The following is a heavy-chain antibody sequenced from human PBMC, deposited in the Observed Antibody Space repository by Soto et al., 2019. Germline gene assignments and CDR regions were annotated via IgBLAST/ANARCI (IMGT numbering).Heavy chain of an antibody. V-gene: IGHV1-69*02. CDR1: GGTFSSYT. CDR3: ARGGYCSGGSCYWFDP. J-gene: IGHJ5*02. D-gene: IGHD2-15*01. CDR2: IIPILGIA. Sequence: QVQLVQSGAEVKKPGSSVKVSCKASGGTFSSYTISWVRQAPGQGLGWMGRIIPILGIANYAQKFQGRVTITADKSTSTAYMELSSLRSEDTAVYYCARGGYCSGGSCYWFDPWGQGTLVTVSS.